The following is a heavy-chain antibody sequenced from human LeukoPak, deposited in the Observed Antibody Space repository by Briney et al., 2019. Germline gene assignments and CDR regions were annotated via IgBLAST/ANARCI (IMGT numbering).Heavy chain of an antibody. CDR1: GYTFTGYY. CDR3: ARDPVYYDSSGYNDAFDI. Sequence: ASVKVSCKASGYTFTGYYMHWVRQAPGQGLEWMGRINPNSGGTNYAQKFQGRVTMTRDTSISTAHMELSRLRSDDTAVYYCARDPVYYDSSGYNDAFDIWGQGTKVTVSS. D-gene: IGHD3-22*01. CDR2: INPNSGGT. V-gene: IGHV1-2*06. J-gene: IGHJ3*02.